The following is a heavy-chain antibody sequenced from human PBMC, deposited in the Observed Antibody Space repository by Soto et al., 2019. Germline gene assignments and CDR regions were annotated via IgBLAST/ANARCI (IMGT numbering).Heavy chain of an antibody. D-gene: IGHD2-2*01. CDR3: AKDQIVVVSAAQQEIDY. CDR2: ISGSGGST. V-gene: IGHV3-23*01. CDR1: GFTFSSYA. J-gene: IGHJ4*02. Sequence: GGSLRLSCAASGFTFSSYAMSWVRQAPGKGLEWVSAISGSGGSTYYADSVKGRFTISRDNSKNTLYLQMNSLRAEDTAVYYCAKDQIVVVSAAQQEIDYWGQGTLVTVSS.